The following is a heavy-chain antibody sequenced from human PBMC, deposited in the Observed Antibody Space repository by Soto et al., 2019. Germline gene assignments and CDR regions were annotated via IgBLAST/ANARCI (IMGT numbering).Heavy chain of an antibody. J-gene: IGHJ4*02. V-gene: IGHV1-3*01. Sequence: GASVKVSCKASGYTFTSYSMHWVRQAPGQRLEWMGWINVGNGNTKYSQKFQGRVAITTDTSASTAYMELSSLTSEDTAVYYCAKASEGGSSGYPDYWGQGTLVTSPQ. CDR3: AKASEGGSSGYPDY. D-gene: IGHD3-22*01. CDR1: GYTFTSYS. CDR2: INVGNGNT.